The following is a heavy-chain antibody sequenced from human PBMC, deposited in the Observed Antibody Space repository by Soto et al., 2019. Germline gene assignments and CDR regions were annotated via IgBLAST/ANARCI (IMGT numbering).Heavy chain of an antibody. D-gene: IGHD3-10*01. J-gene: IGHJ6*02. V-gene: IGHV3-21*01. CDR3: ARGYYGSGSFLRYGMDV. Sequence: VGSLRLSCAASGFTFSSYSMNWVRQAPGKGLEWVSSISSSSSYIYYADSVKGRFTISRDNAKNSLYLQMNSLRAEDTAVYYCARGYYGSGSFLRYGMDVWGQGTTVTVSS. CDR2: ISSSSSYI. CDR1: GFTFSSYS.